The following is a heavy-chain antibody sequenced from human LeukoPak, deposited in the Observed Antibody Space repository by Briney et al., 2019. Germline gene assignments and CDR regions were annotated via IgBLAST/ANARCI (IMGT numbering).Heavy chain of an antibody. V-gene: IGHV3-23*01. J-gene: IGHJ4*02. CDR1: GFPFSIYA. Sequence: HRGGSLTLFCAVSGFPFSIYAMSWLRRAPGKGLEWVSDISGNGGRTYYTDSVKGRFANSTDNSKNTLYLQMNSLRAEDTAVYYCAKEQIAVAGYYFDNWGQGTLVIVSS. CDR2: ISGNGGRT. D-gene: IGHD6-19*01. CDR3: AKEQIAVAGYYFDN.